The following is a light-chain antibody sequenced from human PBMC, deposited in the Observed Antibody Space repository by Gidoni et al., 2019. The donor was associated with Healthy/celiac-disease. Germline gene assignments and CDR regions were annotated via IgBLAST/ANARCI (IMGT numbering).Light chain of an antibody. J-gene: IGKJ1*01. Sequence: EIVLTQSPSTLSVSPGERATLSCRASQSVSSNLAWYQQKPGQAPRRLIYSASTRATGIPARCSGSGAGTEFTLTIRRLQSEDLAVYYCQQYNNWPRGTFGQGTKVEIK. CDR1: QSVSSN. V-gene: IGKV3-15*01. CDR2: SAS. CDR3: QQYNNWPRGT.